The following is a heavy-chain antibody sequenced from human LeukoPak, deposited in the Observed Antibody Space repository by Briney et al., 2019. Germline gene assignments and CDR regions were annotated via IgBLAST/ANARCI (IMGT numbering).Heavy chain of an antibody. V-gene: IGHV3-11*01. CDR1: GFTFSDYY. J-gene: IGHJ4*02. Sequence: NPGGSLRLSCAASGFTFSDYYMSWIRQAPGEGLEWVSYISSSGSTIYYADSVKGRFTISRDNAKNSLYLQMNSLRAEDTAVYYCARASDYGGNSVGDYWGQGTLVTVSS. CDR3: ARASDYGGNSVGDY. D-gene: IGHD4-23*01. CDR2: ISSSGSTI.